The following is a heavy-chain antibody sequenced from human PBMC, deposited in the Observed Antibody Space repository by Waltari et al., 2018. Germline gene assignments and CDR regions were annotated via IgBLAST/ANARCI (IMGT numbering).Heavy chain of an antibody. CDR2: FNPSGGST. CDR3: ASQTGGDYYYYMDV. V-gene: IGHV1-46*01. CDR1: GYTFTSYY. Sequence: QVQLVQSGAEVKKPGASVKVSCKASGYTFTSYYLHWVRQAPGQGLEWIGIFNPSGGSTSYAQKFQGRVTMTRDTSTSTVYMELSSLRSEDTAVYYCASQTGGDYYYYMDVWGKGTTVTVSS. J-gene: IGHJ6*03. D-gene: IGHD3-10*01.